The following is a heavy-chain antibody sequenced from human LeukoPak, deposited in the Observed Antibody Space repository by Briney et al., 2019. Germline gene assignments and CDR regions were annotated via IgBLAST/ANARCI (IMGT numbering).Heavy chain of an antibody. CDR2: ISGGGNTI. CDR3: AKDKNAYSSTWYGGSDY. D-gene: IGHD6-13*01. CDR1: GFTFSSYE. J-gene: IGHJ4*02. V-gene: IGHV3-48*03. Sequence: PGGSLRLSCAASGFTFSSYEMNWVRQAPGKGLEWISYISGGGNTIYYADSVKGRFTISRDNSKNTLYLQLNSLRAEDTAVYYCAKDKNAYSSTWYGGSDYWGQGTLVTVSS.